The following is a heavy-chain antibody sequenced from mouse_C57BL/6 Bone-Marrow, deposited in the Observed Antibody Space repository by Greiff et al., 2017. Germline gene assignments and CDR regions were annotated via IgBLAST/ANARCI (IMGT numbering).Heavy chain of an antibody. J-gene: IGHJ1*03. V-gene: IGHV5-6*01. Sequence: EVQVVEFGGDLVKPGGSLKLSCAASGFTFSSYGMSWVRQTPDKRLEWVATISSGGSYTYYPDSVKGRFTISRDNAKNTLYLQMSSLKSEDTAMYYCARYYGSSPDVWGTGTTVTVSS. CDR1: GFTFSSYG. CDR2: ISSGGSYT. D-gene: IGHD1-1*01. CDR3: ARYYGSSPDV.